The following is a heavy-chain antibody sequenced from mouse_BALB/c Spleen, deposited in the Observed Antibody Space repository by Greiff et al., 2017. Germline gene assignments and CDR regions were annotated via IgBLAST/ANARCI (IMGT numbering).Heavy chain of an antibody. J-gene: IGHJ3*01. CDR3: ARSGLTFAY. D-gene: IGHD2-2*01. CDR1: GYNFTSYW. CDR2: IYPGSGST. V-gene: IGHV1-55*01. Sequence: VQLQQPGAELVKPGTSVKLSCKASGYNFTSYWINWVKLRPGQGLEWIGDIYPGSGSTNYNEKFKSKATLTVDTSSSTAYMQLSSLASEDSALYYYARSGLTFAYWGQGTLVTVSA.